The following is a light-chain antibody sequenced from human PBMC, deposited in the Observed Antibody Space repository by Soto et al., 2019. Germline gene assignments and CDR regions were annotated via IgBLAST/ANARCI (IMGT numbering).Light chain of an antibody. CDR1: SGDVGGYNF. Sequence: QSALTQPASVSGSPGQSITISCTGTSGDVGGYNFVSWYQQHPGKAPKLMIFEVSNRPSGISNRFSGSKSGNTASLTISGLQAEDEAAYYCSSYTSSNSGVFGGGTKLTVL. CDR2: EVS. V-gene: IGLV2-14*01. CDR3: SSYTSSNSGV. J-gene: IGLJ3*02.